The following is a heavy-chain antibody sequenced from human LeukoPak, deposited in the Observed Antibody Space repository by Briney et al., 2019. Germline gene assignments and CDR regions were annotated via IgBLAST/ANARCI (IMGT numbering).Heavy chain of an antibody. D-gene: IGHD6-13*01. CDR3: AKDSSSSNYYYGLDV. J-gene: IGHJ6*02. V-gene: IGHV3-30*02. CDR2: ISDDGGNK. CDR1: GFPFSSYG. Sequence: GGSLRLSCAASGFPFSSYGIHWVRQAPGKGLEWVSSISDDGGNKYYADSVKGRFTISRDNSKNTLYPQMNSLRGDDTGMYFCAKDSSSSNYYYGLDVWGQGTTVTVSS.